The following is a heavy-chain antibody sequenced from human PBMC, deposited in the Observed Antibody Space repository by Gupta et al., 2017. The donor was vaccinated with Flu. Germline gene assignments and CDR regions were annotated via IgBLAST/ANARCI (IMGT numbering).Heavy chain of an antibody. V-gene: IGHV4-34*01. Sequence: QVQLQQLGAGLLKPSETLSPTCAVYGGAFSGYYWSGIRQTPGKGLEWIGEINHSGSTNYNPSLKSRVTISVDTSKNQFSLKLSSVTAADTAVYYCARGFTYYGSGSYYDYWGQGTLVTLAS. CDR1: GGAFSGYY. J-gene: IGHJ4*02. CDR3: ARGFTYYGSGSYYDY. D-gene: IGHD3-10*01. CDR2: INHSGST.